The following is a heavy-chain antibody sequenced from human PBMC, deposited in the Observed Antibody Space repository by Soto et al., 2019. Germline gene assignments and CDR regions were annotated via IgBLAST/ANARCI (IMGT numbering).Heavy chain of an antibody. V-gene: IGHV5-51*01. Sequence: GESLKISCKGSGYSFTSYWIGWVRQMPGKGLEWMGIIYPGDSDTRYSPSFQGQVTISADKSISTAYLQWSSLKASDTAMYYCARQRSSGYSYGTPRYYFDYWGQGTLVTVSS. CDR1: GYSFTSYW. D-gene: IGHD5-18*01. J-gene: IGHJ4*02. CDR2: IYPGDSDT. CDR3: ARQRSSGYSYGTPRYYFDY.